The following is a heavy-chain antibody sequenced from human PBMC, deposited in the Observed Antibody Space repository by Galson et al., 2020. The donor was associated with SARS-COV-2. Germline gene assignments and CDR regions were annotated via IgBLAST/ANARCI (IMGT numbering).Heavy chain of an antibody. V-gene: IGHV3-21*01. CDR3: ARKLWFGEYYFDY. CDR2: ISSSSSYI. D-gene: IGHD3-10*01. CDR1: GFTFSSYS. J-gene: IGHJ4*02. Sequence: GGSLRLSCAASGFTFSSYSMNWVRQAPGKGLEWVSSISSSSSYIYYADSVKGRFTISRDNAKNSLYLQMNSLRAEDTAVYYCARKLWFGEYYFDYWGQGTLVTVSS.